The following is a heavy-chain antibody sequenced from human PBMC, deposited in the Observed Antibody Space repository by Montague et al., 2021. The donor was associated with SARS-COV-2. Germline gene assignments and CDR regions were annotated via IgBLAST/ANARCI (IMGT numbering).Heavy chain of an antibody. CDR3: ARDSWCDSGGYFQAGLDY. Sequence: SETLSLTCSVSGASVSSCDYYWAWIRQPPGKGLEWIGSFYYSGNTYYXXXLRSRVTISLDASKNQLSLNLGSVAAADTAVYYCARDSWCDSGGYFQAGLDYWGQGTLVTVSS. CDR1: GASVSSCDYY. J-gene: IGHJ4*02. D-gene: IGHD2-15*01. V-gene: IGHV4-39*07. CDR2: FYYSGNT.